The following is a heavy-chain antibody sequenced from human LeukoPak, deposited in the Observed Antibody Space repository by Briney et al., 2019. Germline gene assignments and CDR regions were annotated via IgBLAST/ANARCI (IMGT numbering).Heavy chain of an antibody. CDR1: GFTFSSYS. Sequence: GGSLRLSCAASGFTFSSYSMNWLRQAPGKGLEWVAYISSSTSTIYYADSVKGRFTIYRDNAKNSLYLKMNSLTAEDTAVYYCAREGGPITAAGFDYWGRGTLVSVSS. CDR2: ISSSTSTI. V-gene: IGHV3-48*01. D-gene: IGHD6-13*01. J-gene: IGHJ4*02. CDR3: AREGGPITAAGFDY.